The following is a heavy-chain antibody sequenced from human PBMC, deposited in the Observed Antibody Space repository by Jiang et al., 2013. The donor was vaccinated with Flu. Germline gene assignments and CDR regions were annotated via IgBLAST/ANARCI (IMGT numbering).Heavy chain of an antibody. CDR1: GGSISSGSYY. CDR3: ARDKGLRGYYGMDV. V-gene: IGHV4-61*02. Sequence: YGSGLVKPSQTLSLTCTVSGGSISSGSYYWSWIRQPAGKGLEWIGRIYTSGSTNYNPSLKSRVTISVDTSKNQFSLKLSSVTAADTAVYYCARDKGLRGYYGMDVWGQGP. CDR2: IYTSGST. D-gene: IGHD5-12*01. J-gene: IGHJ6*02.